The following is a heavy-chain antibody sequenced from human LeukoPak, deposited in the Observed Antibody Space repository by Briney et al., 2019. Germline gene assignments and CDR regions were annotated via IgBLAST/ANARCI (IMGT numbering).Heavy chain of an antibody. V-gene: IGHV3-30*02. D-gene: IGHD6-13*01. Sequence: SGGSLRLSCAASGFTFSNYDMHWVRQSPGKWLEWLSLIWSDGKIEQYAASVEGRITISRDNSKNTVYLQMNSLRGEDTAVYYCAKDPGTATRGFHMDVWGKGTRVTVSS. CDR1: GFTFSNYD. CDR3: AKDPGTATRGFHMDV. J-gene: IGHJ6*03. CDR2: IWSDGKIE.